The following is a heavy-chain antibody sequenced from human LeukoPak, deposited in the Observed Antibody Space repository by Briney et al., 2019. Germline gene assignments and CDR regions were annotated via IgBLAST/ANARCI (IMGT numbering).Heavy chain of an antibody. Sequence: LEYVSAISSNGGSTYYANSVKGRFTISRDNSKNTLYLQMGSLRAEDMAVYYCARTGYSSSWYENPGDYWGQGTLVTVSS. D-gene: IGHD6-13*01. V-gene: IGHV3-64*01. CDR2: ISSNGGST. J-gene: IGHJ4*02. CDR3: ARTGYSSSWYENPGDY.